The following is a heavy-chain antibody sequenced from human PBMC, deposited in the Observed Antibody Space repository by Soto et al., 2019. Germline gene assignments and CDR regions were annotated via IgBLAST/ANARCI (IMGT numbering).Heavy chain of an antibody. V-gene: IGHV4-61*01. Sequence: PSETLSLTCTVSGGSISSGSYYWILIRQPPGKGLGWIGYIYYSGSTNYNPSLKSRVTISVDTSKNQFSLKLSSVTAADTAVYYCARFSSSSGSGWFDPWGQGTLVTVSS. CDR1: GGSISSGSYY. D-gene: IGHD6-6*01. CDR2: IYYSGST. J-gene: IGHJ5*02. CDR3: ARFSSSSGSGWFDP.